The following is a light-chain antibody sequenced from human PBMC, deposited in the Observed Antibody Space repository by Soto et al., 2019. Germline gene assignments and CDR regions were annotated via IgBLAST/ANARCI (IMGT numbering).Light chain of an antibody. CDR2: GNS. Sequence: QSVLTQPPSVSGAPGQRVTISCTGSSSNIGAGYDVHWYLHLPGTAPKLLIYGNSNRPSGVPDRFSGSKSGTSASLAITGLQAEDEADYYCQSYDSSLSGYVFGTGTKLTVL. V-gene: IGLV1-40*01. J-gene: IGLJ1*01. CDR1: SSNIGAGYD. CDR3: QSYDSSLSGYV.